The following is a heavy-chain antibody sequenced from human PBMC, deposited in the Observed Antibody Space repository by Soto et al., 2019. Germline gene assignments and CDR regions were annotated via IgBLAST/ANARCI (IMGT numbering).Heavy chain of an antibody. Sequence: PGGSLRLSCAASGFTFSSYWMSWVRQAPGKGLEWVPNIKSSSSNKYYADSVKGRFTISRDNAKNSLYLQMNSLRDEDTAVYYCARDDYYGSGSYYTESGFDYWGQGTLVTVSS. V-gene: IGHV3-48*02. D-gene: IGHD3-10*01. J-gene: IGHJ4*02. CDR1: GFTFSSYW. CDR2: IKSSSSNK. CDR3: ARDDYYGSGSYYTESGFDY.